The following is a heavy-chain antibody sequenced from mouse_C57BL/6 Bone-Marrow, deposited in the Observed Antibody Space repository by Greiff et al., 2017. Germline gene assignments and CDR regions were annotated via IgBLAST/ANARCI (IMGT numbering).Heavy chain of an antibody. Sequence: QVQLQQSGPGLVQPSQSLSITCTVSGFSLTSYGVHWVRQSPGKGLEWLGVIWSGGSTDYNAAFISRLSISKDNSKSQVFFKMNSLQADDTAIYYCASSMSRRWYFDVWGTGTTVTVSS. D-gene: IGHD2-3*01. CDR3: ASSMSRRWYFDV. CDR1: GFSLTSYG. V-gene: IGHV2-2*01. CDR2: IWSGGST. J-gene: IGHJ1*03.